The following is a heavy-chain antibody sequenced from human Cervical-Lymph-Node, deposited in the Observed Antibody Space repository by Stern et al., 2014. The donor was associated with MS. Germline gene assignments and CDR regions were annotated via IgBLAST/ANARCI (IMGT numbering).Heavy chain of an antibody. J-gene: IGHJ3*02. CDR3: ARGGLPYYYDTRGHRDALDI. V-gene: IGHV3-11*01. Sequence: QVQLVQSGGGLVKPGGSLRLSCEASGFTFSDYYMSWIRQAPGKGLEWISSLRGSGRTIYYADSVRGRFTISRDNAKNSLYLQMNSLRAEDAAVYYCARGGLPYYYDTRGHRDALDIWGQGTKVTVSS. CDR2: LRGSGRTI. CDR1: GFTFSDYY. D-gene: IGHD3-22*01.